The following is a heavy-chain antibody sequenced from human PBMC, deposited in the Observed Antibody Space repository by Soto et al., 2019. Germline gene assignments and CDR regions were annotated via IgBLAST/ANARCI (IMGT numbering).Heavy chain of an antibody. CDR2: ISYDGSD. J-gene: IGHJ4*02. Sequence: QMQLVESGGGVVQPGRSLRLSCVASGFPFREFGMHWVRQAPGKGLEWVAVISYDGSDYADSVKGRFTISRDDSRHPLFLPMPNLDREDTGVYYCARRWNYSLDLWGQGTLVAVSS. CDR1: GFPFREFG. D-gene: IGHD3-10*01. CDR3: ARRWNYSLDL. V-gene: IGHV3-33*05.